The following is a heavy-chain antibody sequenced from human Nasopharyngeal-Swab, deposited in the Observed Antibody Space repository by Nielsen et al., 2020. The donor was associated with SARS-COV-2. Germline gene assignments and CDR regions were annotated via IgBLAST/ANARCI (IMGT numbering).Heavy chain of an antibody. Sequence: GESLKISCAASGFTFSSYDMHWVRQATGKGLEWVSAIGTAGDTYYPGSVKGRFTISRENAKNSLYPQMNSLRAGDTAVYYCARADTAMVPYYYYMDVWGKGTTVTVSS. CDR2: IGTAGDT. CDR3: ARADTAMVPYYYYMDV. CDR1: GFTFSSYD. J-gene: IGHJ6*03. V-gene: IGHV3-13*01. D-gene: IGHD5-18*01.